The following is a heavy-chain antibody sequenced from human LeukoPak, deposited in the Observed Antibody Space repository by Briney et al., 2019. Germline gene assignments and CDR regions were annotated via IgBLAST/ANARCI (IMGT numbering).Heavy chain of an antibody. CDR3: ASFNSRARGTAMVTGFDY. CDR2: INHSGST. Sequence: PSEALSLTCAVYGGSFSGYYWSWTRQPPGKGLEWIGEINHSGSTNYNPSLKSRVTISVDTSKNQFSLKLSSVTAADTAVYYCASFNSRARGTAMVTGFDYWGQGTLVTVSS. CDR1: GGSFSGYY. J-gene: IGHJ4*02. V-gene: IGHV4-34*01. D-gene: IGHD5-18*01.